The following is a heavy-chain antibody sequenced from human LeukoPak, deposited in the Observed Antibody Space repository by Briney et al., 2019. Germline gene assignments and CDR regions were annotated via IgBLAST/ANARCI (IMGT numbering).Heavy chain of an antibody. CDR2: IYHSGSS. CDR1: GGSISSGNYY. Sequence: SETLSLTCTVSGGSISSGNYYWSWIRQPPGKGPEWIGYIYHSGSSYYNPSLKSRVTISVDTSKNQFSLTLSSVTAADTAVYYCARDDGGYDRFDSWGQGTLVTVSS. D-gene: IGHD5-12*01. J-gene: IGHJ4*02. V-gene: IGHV4-30-4*01. CDR3: ARDDGGYDRFDS.